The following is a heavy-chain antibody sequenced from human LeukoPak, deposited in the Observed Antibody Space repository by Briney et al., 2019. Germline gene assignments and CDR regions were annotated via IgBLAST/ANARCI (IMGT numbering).Heavy chain of an antibody. V-gene: IGHV4-59*01. CDR1: GDSISSYY. J-gene: IGHJ3*02. D-gene: IGHD6-13*01. Sequence: SETLSLTCTVPGDSISSYYWSWIRQPPGKGLEWIGYIYYSGSTNYNPSLKSRVTISVDTSKNQFSLKLSSVTAADTAVYYCARGGIAAAGIPLRIWGQGTMVTVSS. CDR3: ARGGIAAAGIPLRI. CDR2: IYYSGST.